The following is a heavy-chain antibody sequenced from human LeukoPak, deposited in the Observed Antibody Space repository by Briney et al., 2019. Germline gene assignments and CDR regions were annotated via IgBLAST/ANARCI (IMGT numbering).Heavy chain of an antibody. CDR3: ARHMTTVTTGGYQFDY. V-gene: IGHV2-70*11. D-gene: IGHD4-17*01. CDR1: GFSLSTSGMC. Sequence: SGPALVKPTQTLTLTCTFSGFSLSTSGMCVSWIRQPPGKALEWLARIDWDDDKYYSTSLKTRLTISKDTSKNQVVLTMTNMDPVDTATYYCARHMTTVTTGGYQFDYWGQGTLVTVSS. J-gene: IGHJ4*02. CDR2: IDWDDDK.